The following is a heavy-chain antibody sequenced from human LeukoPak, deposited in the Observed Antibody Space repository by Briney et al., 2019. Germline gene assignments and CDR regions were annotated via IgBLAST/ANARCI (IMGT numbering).Heavy chain of an antibody. CDR3: AREIRTGYCSSTSCYRGPNWSDP. Sequence: PSETLSLTCTVSGGSISSYYWSWIRQPPGKGLEWIGYIYYSGSTNYNPSLKSQVTISVDTSKNQFSLKLSSVTAADTAVYYCAREIRTGYCSSTSCYRGPNWSDPWGQGTLVTVSS. CDR1: GGSISSYY. J-gene: IGHJ5*02. CDR2: IYYSGST. V-gene: IGHV4-59*01. D-gene: IGHD2-2*01.